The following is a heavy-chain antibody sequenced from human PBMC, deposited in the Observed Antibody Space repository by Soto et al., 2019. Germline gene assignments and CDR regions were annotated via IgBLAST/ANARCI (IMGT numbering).Heavy chain of an antibody. J-gene: IGHJ3*02. CDR2: ISAYNGNT. CDR1: GYTFTSYG. CDR3: ARSSITFFGGVIMDAFDI. Sequence: ASVKVSCKASGYTFTSYGISWVRQAPGQGLEWMGWISAYNGNTNYAQKLQGRVTMTTDTSTSTAYMELRSLRSDDTAVYYCARSSITFFGGVIMDAFDIWGQGTMVT. D-gene: IGHD3-3*01. V-gene: IGHV1-18*01.